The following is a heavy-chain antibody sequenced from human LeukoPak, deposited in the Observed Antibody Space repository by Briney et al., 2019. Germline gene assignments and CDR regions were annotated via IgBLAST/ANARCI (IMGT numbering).Heavy chain of an antibody. V-gene: IGHV1-2*02. J-gene: IGHJ6*02. D-gene: IGHD3-10*01. CDR2: INPNSGGT. CDR1: GYTFTGYY. CDR3: ASIYGSGSYYYYGMDV. Sequence: ASVKLSCKASGYTFTGYYMHWVRQAPGQGLEWMGWINPNSGGTNYAQKFQGRVTMTRDTSISTAYMELSRLRFDDTAVYYCASIYGSGSYYYYGMDVWGQGTTDSVSS.